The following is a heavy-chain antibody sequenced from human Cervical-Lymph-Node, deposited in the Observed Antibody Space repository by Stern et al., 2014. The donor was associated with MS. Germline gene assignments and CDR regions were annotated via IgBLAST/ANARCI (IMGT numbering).Heavy chain of an antibody. Sequence: VQLVESGPGLVKPSETLSLTCTVSGGSISTDYWSWIRQPPGKGLEWIGHIYYSGSTKYNPSLKSRITISLDTSKNQFSLKLSSVTAADTAVYYCARKGGRYWYFDLWGRGTLVTVSS. J-gene: IGHJ2*01. CDR2: IYYSGST. V-gene: IGHV4-59*08. CDR3: ARKGGRYWYFDL. CDR1: GGSISTDY. D-gene: IGHD3-16*01.